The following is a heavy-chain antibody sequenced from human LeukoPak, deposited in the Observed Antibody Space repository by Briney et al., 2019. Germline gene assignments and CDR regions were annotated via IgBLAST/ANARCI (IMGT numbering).Heavy chain of an antibody. CDR3: ARDPENYGSGSYIITPYYFDY. CDR2: IKQDGSEK. Sequence: GGSLRLSCAASGFTFSSYWMSWVRQAPGKGLEWVANIKQDGSEKYYVDSVKGRFTISRDNAKNSLYLQMNSLRAEDTAVYYCARDPENYGSGSYIITPYYFDYWGQGTLVTVSS. J-gene: IGHJ4*02. D-gene: IGHD3-10*01. V-gene: IGHV3-7*01. CDR1: GFTFSSYW.